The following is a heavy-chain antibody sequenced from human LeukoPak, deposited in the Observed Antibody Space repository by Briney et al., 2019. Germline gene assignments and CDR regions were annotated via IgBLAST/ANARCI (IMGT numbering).Heavy chain of an antibody. D-gene: IGHD3-9*01. CDR3: ARDISDY. CDR1: GFTFSSYS. Sequence: GGSLRLSCAASGFTFSSYSMSWVRQAPGKGLEWVSYISSSRSPIYYADSVKGRFTISRDNAKNSLYLQMNSLTAEDTAVYYCARDISDYWGQGTLVTVSS. V-gene: IGHV3-48*04. J-gene: IGHJ4*02. CDR2: ISSSRSPI.